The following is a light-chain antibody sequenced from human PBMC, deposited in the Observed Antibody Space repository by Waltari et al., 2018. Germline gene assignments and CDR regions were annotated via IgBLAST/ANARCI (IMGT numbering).Light chain of an antibody. CDR1: QSVSSNY. J-gene: IGKJ4*01. Sequence: EIVLTQSPGTLSLSPGARATLSCRATQSVSSNYLAWYQQKPGQAPRLLIYDASNRATGIPDRFSGSGSGTDFTLTISRLEPEDFAVYYCQQYGSSPLTFGGGTKVEIK. V-gene: IGKV3-20*01. CDR2: DAS. CDR3: QQYGSSPLT.